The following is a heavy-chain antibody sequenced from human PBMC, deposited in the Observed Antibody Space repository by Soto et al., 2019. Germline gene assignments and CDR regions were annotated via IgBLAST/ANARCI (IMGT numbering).Heavy chain of an antibody. D-gene: IGHD2-15*01. Sequence: PSETLSLTCTVSGGSLNSYYWTWIRQPPGKGLEWIGYIHSSGSTNYNPSLKSRVTMSVDTSNNQFSLNLSSVTAPDTAVYYCERVGLYGGGGSCYPAIRDYFYCRDVWGKGTTVTVSS. J-gene: IGHJ6*03. CDR1: GGSLNSYY. CDR3: ERVGLYGGGGSCYPAIRDYFYCRDV. V-gene: IGHV4-59*12. CDR2: IHSSGST.